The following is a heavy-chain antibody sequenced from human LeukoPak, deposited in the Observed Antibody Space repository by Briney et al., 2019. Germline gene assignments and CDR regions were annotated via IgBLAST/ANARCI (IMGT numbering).Heavy chain of an antibody. CDR2: INNDGSTT. D-gene: IGHD3-16*02. CDR3: ARSSMGDYVWGSYRYIPFDY. CDR1: GFTFSSYW. V-gene: IGHV3-74*01. Sequence: GGSLRLSCAASGFTFSSYWMHWVRQAPGKGLVWVSHINNDGSTTSYADSVKGRFTISRDNSKNTLYLQMNSLRAEDTAVYYCARSSMGDYVWGSYRYIPFDYWGQGTLVTVSS. J-gene: IGHJ4*02.